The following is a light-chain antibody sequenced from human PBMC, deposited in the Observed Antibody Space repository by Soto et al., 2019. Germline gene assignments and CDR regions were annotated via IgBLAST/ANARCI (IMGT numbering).Light chain of an antibody. CDR2: GAF. V-gene: IGKV3-20*01. CDR3: QQYGTSPWT. J-gene: IGKJ1*01. Sequence: IVLTQSPGTLSLSPGERATLFCRASQSVSRSYLVWYQQKPGQAPRLLIYGAFNRATGIPDRFSGSGSGTDFTLTISRLEPEDFAVYYCQQYGTSPWTFGQGTKVDI. CDR1: QSVSRSY.